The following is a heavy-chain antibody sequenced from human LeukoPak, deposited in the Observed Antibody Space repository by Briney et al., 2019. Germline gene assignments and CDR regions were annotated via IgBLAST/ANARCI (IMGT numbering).Heavy chain of an antibody. Sequence: ASVNVSCKPSGYSVINFGISWVRQAPGQGLEWRGGISTSRGNTNYAQKLQGRLTMTTDTSTSTAYMELRRHRSDDTAVYYCTRDFDNPETSCPSTSCIDVWGQGTTVTVSS. V-gene: IGHV1-18*01. CDR3: TRDFDNPETSCPSTSCIDV. J-gene: IGHJ6*02. CDR2: ISTSRGNT. D-gene: IGHD2-2*01. CDR1: GYSVINFG.